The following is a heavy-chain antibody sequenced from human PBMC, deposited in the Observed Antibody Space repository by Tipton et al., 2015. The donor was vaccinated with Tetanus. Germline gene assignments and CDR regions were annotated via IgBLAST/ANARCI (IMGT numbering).Heavy chain of an antibody. Sequence: SLRLSCAASGFIFSSYGIHWVRQAPGKGLEWVAVSWHDGTDKYYADSVKGRFTISRDNSKNTLYLEMNSLRAEDTAVCYCAGEAGCSGGSCFSGGFDNWGQGTQVTVSS. V-gene: IGHV3-33*01. CDR3: AGEAGCSGGSCFSGGFDN. CDR1: GFIFSSYG. CDR2: SWHDGTDK. J-gene: IGHJ4*02. D-gene: IGHD2-15*01.